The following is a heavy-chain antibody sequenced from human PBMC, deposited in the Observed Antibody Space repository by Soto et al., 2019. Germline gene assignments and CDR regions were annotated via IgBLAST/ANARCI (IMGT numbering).Heavy chain of an antibody. D-gene: IGHD3-22*01. J-gene: IGHJ4*02. V-gene: IGHV4-34*01. CDR3: ARYYYDSSGYYYFDY. CDR1: GGSFSGYY. CDR2: INHSGST. Sequence: PSETLSLTCAVYGGSFSGYYWSWIRQPPGKGLEWIGEINHSGSTNYNPSLKSRVTISVDTSKNQFSLKPSSVTAADTAVYYCARYYYDSSGYYYFDYWGQGTLVTVSS.